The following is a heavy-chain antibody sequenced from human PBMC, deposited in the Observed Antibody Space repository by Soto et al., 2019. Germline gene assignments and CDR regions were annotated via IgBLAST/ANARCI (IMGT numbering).Heavy chain of an antibody. D-gene: IGHD5-12*01. V-gene: IGHV3-33*01. CDR3: ARGMATINYYYYGMDV. CDR1: GFTFSSYG. J-gene: IGHJ6*02. CDR2: IWYDGSNK. Sequence: QVQLVESGGGVVQPGRSLRLSCAASGFTFSSYGMHWVRQAPGKGLEWVAVIWYDGSNKYYADSVKGRFTISRDNSKNXLYLQMNSLRAEDTAVYYCARGMATINYYYYGMDVWGQGTTVTVSS.